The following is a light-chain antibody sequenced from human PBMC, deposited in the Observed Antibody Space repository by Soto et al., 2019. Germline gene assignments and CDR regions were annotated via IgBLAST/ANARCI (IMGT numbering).Light chain of an antibody. CDR3: QLYNSESRT. V-gene: IGKV1-5*01. J-gene: IGKJ1*01. CDR2: DAS. Sequence: DIQMTQSPSTLSASVGDRVTITCRASRSISTWLAWYQQKPGNAPKLLIFDASNLASGVPSRFSGSGSGTEFTLTIDSLQPDDVATYYCQLYNSESRTFGQGTELDIK. CDR1: RSISTW.